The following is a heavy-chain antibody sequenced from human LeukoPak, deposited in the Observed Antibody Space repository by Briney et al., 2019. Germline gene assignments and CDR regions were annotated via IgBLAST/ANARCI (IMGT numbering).Heavy chain of an antibody. V-gene: IGHV3-66*04. CDR2: IYSGGST. J-gene: IGHJ4*02. Sequence: GGSLRLSCAASGFSVSVNYMSWVRQAPGKGLEWVSIIYSGGSTYYADSVKGRFTISRDNTKNTPYLQMNSVRAEDTAVYYCAGQGPVVRGVPIRGVLGYWGQGTLVIVSS. CDR3: AGQGPVVRGVPIRGVLGY. D-gene: IGHD3-10*01. CDR1: GFSVSVNY.